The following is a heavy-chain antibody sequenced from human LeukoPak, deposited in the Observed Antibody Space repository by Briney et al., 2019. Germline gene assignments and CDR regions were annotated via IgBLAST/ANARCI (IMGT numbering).Heavy chain of an antibody. CDR3: ARTLWQLAGLVYFDH. J-gene: IGHJ4*02. D-gene: IGHD6-6*01. Sequence: TSETLSLTCTVSGGSISSYYWSWIRQPPGKGLEWIGYIYYGGSTNYNPSLKSRVTISVDTSKNQFSLKLSSVTAADTAVYYCARTLWQLAGLVYFDHWGQGTLVTVSS. V-gene: IGHV4-59*01. CDR2: IYYGGST. CDR1: GGSISSYY.